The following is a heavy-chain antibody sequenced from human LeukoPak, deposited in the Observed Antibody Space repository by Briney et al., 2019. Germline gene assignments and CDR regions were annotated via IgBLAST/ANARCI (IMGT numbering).Heavy chain of an antibody. J-gene: IGHJ2*01. CDR2: IIPIFGTT. CDR3: ARDSRSYYYDSSGNPRNWYFDL. V-gene: IGHV1-69*05. CDR1: GGTLSNYA. Sequence: ASVKVSCKASGGTLSNYAISWVRQAPGQGLEWMGGIIPIFGTTNYAQKFQGRATITTDESTSTAYMELSSLRSEDTAVYYCARDSRSYYYDSSGNPRNWYFDLWGRGTLITVSS. D-gene: IGHD3-22*01.